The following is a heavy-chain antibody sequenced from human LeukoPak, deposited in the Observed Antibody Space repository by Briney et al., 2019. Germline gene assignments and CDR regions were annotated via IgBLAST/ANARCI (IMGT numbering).Heavy chain of an antibody. J-gene: IGHJ4*02. CDR1: GFSLSNHW. Sequence: PGGSLRLSCAASGFSLSNHWMFWVRQAAGKGLEWVACINQDGRETRYVDSVKGRFTVSRDNARNSLFLQMNSLRAEDTALYYCARGVSYFSESSGGYWGQGTLVTVSS. CDR2: INQDGRET. D-gene: IGHD3-22*01. V-gene: IGHV3-7*01. CDR3: ARGVSYFSESSGGY.